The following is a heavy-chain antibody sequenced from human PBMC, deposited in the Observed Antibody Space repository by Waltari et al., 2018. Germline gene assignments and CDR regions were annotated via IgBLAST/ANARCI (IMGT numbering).Heavy chain of an antibody. CDR2: ISHSGST. V-gene: IGHV4-4*02. CDR3: ASSSTSRIYYFDY. D-gene: IGHD2-2*01. J-gene: IGHJ4*02. CDR1: GGSIRSSNW. Sequence: QVQLQESGPGLVKPSGTLSLTCAVSGGSIRSSNWWSWVRQPPGKGLGWIGDISHSGSTNYNPSLKSRVTISVDKSKNQFSLKLSSVTAADTAVYYCASSSTSRIYYFDYWGQGTLVTVSS.